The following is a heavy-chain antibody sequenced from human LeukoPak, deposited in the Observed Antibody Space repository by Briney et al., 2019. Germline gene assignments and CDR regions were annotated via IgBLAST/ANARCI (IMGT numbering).Heavy chain of an antibody. CDR1: GLTLSNVW. Sequence: GGSLRLSCAVSGLTLSNVWMNWVRQAPGMGLEWVGLIKGKADGGTTVFAAPVKGRFSISRDDSRNTLYLQMNSLRAEDTAVYYCAKSRVTGTGGSLNYWGQGSLVTVSS. CDR3: AKSRVTGTGGSLNY. V-gene: IGHV3-15*07. D-gene: IGHD1-20*01. J-gene: IGHJ4*02. CDR2: IKGKADGGTT.